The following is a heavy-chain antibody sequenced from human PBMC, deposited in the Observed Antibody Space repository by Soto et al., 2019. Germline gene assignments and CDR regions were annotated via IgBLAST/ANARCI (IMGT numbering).Heavy chain of an antibody. D-gene: IGHD6-13*01. CDR1: GYTFTNYW. J-gene: IGHJ5*01. CDR2: IYPGDSDT. V-gene: IGHV5-51*01. Sequence: PGESLKISCKASGYTFTNYWIGWVRQMPGKGLEWMGSIYPGDSDTRYSPSFQGQVTISADKSITSAYLQWSSLKASDTAMYYCARRHIAATGIDPWFDSWGQGTLVIVSS. CDR3: ARRHIAATGIDPWFDS.